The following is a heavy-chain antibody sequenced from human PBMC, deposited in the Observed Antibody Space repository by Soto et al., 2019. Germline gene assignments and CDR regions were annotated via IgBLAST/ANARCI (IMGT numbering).Heavy chain of an antibody. CDR1: GYTLTELS. Sequence: QVQLVQSGAEVKKPGASVKVSCKVSGYTLTELSMHWVRQAPGKGLEWMGGFDPEDGETIYAQKFQGRVTMTEDTSTDTAYMELSSLRSEDTAVYYCATVYDFWSGYYSQGSRFVQTNWFDPWGQGTLVTVSS. D-gene: IGHD3-3*01. V-gene: IGHV1-24*01. CDR2: FDPEDGET. J-gene: IGHJ5*02. CDR3: ATVYDFWSGYYSQGSRFVQTNWFDP.